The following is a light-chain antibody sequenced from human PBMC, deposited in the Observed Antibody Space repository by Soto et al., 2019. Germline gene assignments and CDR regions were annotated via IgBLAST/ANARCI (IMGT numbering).Light chain of an antibody. CDR1: SSDVGGYNY. V-gene: IGLV2-14*01. CDR3: SSYTSSSPPFV. CDR2: EVS. J-gene: IGLJ1*01. Sequence: QSALTQPASVSGSPGQSITISCTGTSSDVGGYNYVSWYQQHPGKAPKLMIYEVSNRPSGVSNRFSGSKSGNTASLTISGFQAEDEADYYCSSYTSSSPPFVFGTGTKLTVL.